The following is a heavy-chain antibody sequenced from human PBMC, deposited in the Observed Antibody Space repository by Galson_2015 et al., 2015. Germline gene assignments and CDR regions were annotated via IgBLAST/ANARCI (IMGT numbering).Heavy chain of an antibody. V-gene: IGHV1-18*01. CDR3: ARRLTDYYDSSGYHDY. J-gene: IGHJ4*02. CDR2: ISAYNGNT. CDR1: GYTFTSYG. D-gene: IGHD3-22*01. Sequence: SVKVSCKASGYTFTSYGISWVRQAPGQGLEWMGWISAYNGNTNYAQKLQGRVTMTTDTSTSTAYMELRSLRSDGTAVYYCARRLTDYYDSSGYHDYWGLGTLVTVSS.